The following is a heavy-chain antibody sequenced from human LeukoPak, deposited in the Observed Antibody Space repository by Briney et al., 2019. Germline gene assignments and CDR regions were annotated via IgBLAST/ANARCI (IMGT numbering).Heavy chain of an antibody. J-gene: IGHJ5*02. D-gene: IGHD7-27*01. CDR3: AKDSAWGIFNT. CDR1: GFTFSDYY. Sequence: KSGGSLRLSCAASGFTFSDYYMSWIRQAPGKGLEWVSYISNSGSTMYYADSVKGRFTISRDNSKNMVYLQMNSLRVEDTAVYFCAKDSAWGIFNTWGKGTLVTSSS. CDR2: ISNSGSTM. V-gene: IGHV3-11*01.